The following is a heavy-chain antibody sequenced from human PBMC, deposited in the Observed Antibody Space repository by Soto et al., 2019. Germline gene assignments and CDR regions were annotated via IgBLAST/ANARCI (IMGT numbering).Heavy chain of an antibody. D-gene: IGHD3-22*01. CDR2: ISSTTNYI. CDR1: GFTFTRYS. J-gene: IGHJ4*02. Sequence: PGGSLRLSCAASGFTFTRYSMNWVRQAPGKGLEWVSSISSTTNYIYYGDSMKGRFTISRDNAKNSLYLEMNSLRAEDTAVYYCVRDTYFSDSSSYTRCFDFWGQGALVTVSS. V-gene: IGHV3-21*06. CDR3: VRDTYFSDSSSYTRCFDF.